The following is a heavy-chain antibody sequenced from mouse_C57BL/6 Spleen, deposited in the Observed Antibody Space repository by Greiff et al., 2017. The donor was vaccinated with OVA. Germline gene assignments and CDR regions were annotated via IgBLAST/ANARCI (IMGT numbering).Heavy chain of an antibody. J-gene: IGHJ4*01. D-gene: IGHD1-1*01. CDR2: IDPETGGT. V-gene: IGHV1-15*01. Sequence: VQLQQSGAELVRPGASVTLSCKASGYTFTDYEMHWVKQTPVHGLEWIGAIDPETGGTAYNQKFKGKAILTADKSSSTAYMELRSLTSEDSAVYYCTRIPYYYGSSYHGDYWGQGTSVTVSS. CDR3: TRIPYYYGSSYHGDY. CDR1: GYTFTDYE.